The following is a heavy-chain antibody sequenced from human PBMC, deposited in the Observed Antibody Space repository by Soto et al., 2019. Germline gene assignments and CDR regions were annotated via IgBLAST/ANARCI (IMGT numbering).Heavy chain of an antibody. D-gene: IGHD1-1*01. CDR2: IIPIFGTS. CDR3: ARESYISTWNKMPSFAL. J-gene: IGHJ2*01. V-gene: IGHV1-69*06. Sequence: QVQFVQSEAEVRKPGSSVRVSCKPSGGTFSTFPIAWLRQAPGQGLEWMGEIIPIFGTSNSALNFQDRVTFRADKSTNTAYMELSSLKSDDTAVYFCARESYISTWNKMPSFALWGRGTLVTVSS. CDR1: GGTFSTFP.